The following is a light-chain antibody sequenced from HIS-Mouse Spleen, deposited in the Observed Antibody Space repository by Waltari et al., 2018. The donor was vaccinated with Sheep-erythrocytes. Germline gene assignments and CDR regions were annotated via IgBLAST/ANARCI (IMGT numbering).Light chain of an antibody. CDR1: SSDVGGYNY. CDR2: EVS. J-gene: IGLJ3*02. Sequence: QSALTQPPSASGSPGQSVTISCTGTSSDVGGYNYVSWYQQHPGKAPKLMIYEVSKRPSGGPDRFSGSKSGNTASLTVSGLQAEDEADYYCSSYAGSNNWVFGGGTK. CDR3: SSYAGSNNWV. V-gene: IGLV2-8*01.